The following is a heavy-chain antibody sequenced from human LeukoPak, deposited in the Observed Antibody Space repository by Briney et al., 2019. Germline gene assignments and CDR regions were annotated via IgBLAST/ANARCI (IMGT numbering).Heavy chain of an antibody. CDR2: MNPNSGNT. CDR1: GYTFTNYD. J-gene: IGHJ4*02. CDR3: ARVSLGYCSGGTCYFQDH. V-gene: IGHV1-8*01. D-gene: IGHD2-15*01. Sequence: ASVTVSCKASGYTFTNYDINWVRRATGQGLEWMGWMNPNSGNTGYAQKFQGRVTMTRSTSISTAYMELSSLTSEDTAVYYCARVSLGYCSGGTCYFQDHWGQGTLVTVSS.